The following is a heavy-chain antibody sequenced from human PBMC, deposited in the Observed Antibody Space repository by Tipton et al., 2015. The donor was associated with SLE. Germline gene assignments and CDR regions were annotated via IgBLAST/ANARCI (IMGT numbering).Heavy chain of an antibody. Sequence: GLVKPSETLSLTCFVSGDSLSPSFWSWIRQPSGKGLAWVGSLDDSGHIYYSPPLRSRLTMSIDTPKGQFSLKLTSVNAADTAVHYCAIDSGGYKDWGQGMLVSVSS. CDR1: GDSLSPSF. CDR2: LDDSGHI. V-gene: IGHV4-59*01. J-gene: IGHJ4*02. CDR3: AIDSGGYKD. D-gene: IGHD6-19*01.